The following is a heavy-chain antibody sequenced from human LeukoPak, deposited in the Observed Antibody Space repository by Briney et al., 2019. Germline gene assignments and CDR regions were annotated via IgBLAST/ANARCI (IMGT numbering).Heavy chain of an antibody. Sequence: ASVKVSCKASGYTFTSYYMHWVRQAPGQRLEWMGWINAGNGNTKYSQKFQGRVTITRDTSASTAYMELSSLTSEDTAVYYCARDGLYCSGGSCQNWFDPWGQGTLVTVSS. CDR3: ARDGLYCSGGSCQNWFDP. CDR1: GYTFTSYY. J-gene: IGHJ5*02. D-gene: IGHD2-15*01. CDR2: INAGNGNT. V-gene: IGHV1-3*01.